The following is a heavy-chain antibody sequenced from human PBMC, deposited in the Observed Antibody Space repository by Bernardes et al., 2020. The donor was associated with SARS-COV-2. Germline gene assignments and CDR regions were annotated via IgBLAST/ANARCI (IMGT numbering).Heavy chain of an antibody. D-gene: IGHD3-3*01. CDR1: GGSISSYY. CDR2: IYYSGST. CDR3: ARGPSDYDFWSGFPPGAFDI. V-gene: IGHV4-59*01. J-gene: IGHJ3*02. Sequence: SETLSLTCTVSGGSISSYYWSWIRQPPGTGLEWIGYIYYSGSTNYNPSLKSRVTISVDTSKNQFSLKLSSVTAADTAVYYCARGPSDYDFWSGFPPGAFDIWGQGTMVTVSS.